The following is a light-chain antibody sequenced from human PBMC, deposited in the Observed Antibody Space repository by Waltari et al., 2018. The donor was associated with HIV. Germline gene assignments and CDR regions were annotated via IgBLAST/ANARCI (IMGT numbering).Light chain of an antibody. CDR3: QVWDSSSIQWV. CDR2: YDD. Sequence: VSTQRPSVSVAPGETGRLTCSGGNGEGENVDGNQQKPEQGIILVMFYDDNRPSGIPERFSGSKSGNTATLTISRVEAGDEADYYCQVWDSSSIQWVFGGGTKLTVL. V-gene: IGLV3-21*04. J-gene: IGLJ3*02. CDR1: NGEGEN.